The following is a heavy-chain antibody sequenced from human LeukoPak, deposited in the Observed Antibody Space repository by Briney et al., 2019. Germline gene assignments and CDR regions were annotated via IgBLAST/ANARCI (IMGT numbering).Heavy chain of an antibody. CDR3: ARDPPRYSSGWPFDY. J-gene: IGHJ4*02. CDR1: GFTFSNYG. CDR2: FGSGGNT. D-gene: IGHD6-19*01. Sequence: PGASLRLSCTASGFTFSNYGMTWVRLAPGKGLEWVSTFGSGGNTYYADSVKGRFTISKDTSKNTLFLQMNSLRAEDTAVYYCARDPPRYSSGWPFDYWGQGTLVTVSS. V-gene: IGHV3-23*01.